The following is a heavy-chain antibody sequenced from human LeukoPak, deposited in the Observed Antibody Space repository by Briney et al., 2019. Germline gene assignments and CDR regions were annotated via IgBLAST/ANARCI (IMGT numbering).Heavy chain of an antibody. CDR1: GFTFTTYW. J-gene: IGHJ4*02. V-gene: IGHV3-7*01. CDR3: AKGGNTVTTSVAWVDY. CDR2: IKQDGTEK. Sequence: GESLRLSCAASGFTFTTYWLGWVRQPPGKGLEWVANIKQDGTEKYYVDSVKGRFTISRDNARNSLYLLMNTLRAEDTAVYYCAKGGNTVTTSVAWVDYWGQGTLVTVSS. D-gene: IGHD4-17*01.